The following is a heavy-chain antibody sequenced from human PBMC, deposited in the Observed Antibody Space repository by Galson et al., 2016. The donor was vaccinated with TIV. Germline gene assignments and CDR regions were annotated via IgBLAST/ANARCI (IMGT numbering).Heavy chain of an antibody. Sequence: SVKVSCKASGYIFNNYYLHWVRQAPGQGLEWMGWINPDSGVTNYAQRFQGRVTMTGDTSISTAYMELSRLRSDVTAVYYCARGVRRFLEWSDYWYFDFWGRGTLVTFSS. V-gene: IGHV1-2*02. J-gene: IGHJ2*01. CDR1: GYIFNNYY. CDR2: INPDSGVT. CDR3: ARGVRRFLEWSDYWYFDF. D-gene: IGHD3-3*01.